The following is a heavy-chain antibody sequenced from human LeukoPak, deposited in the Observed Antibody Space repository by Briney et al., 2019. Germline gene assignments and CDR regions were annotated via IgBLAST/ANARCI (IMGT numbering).Heavy chain of an antibody. Sequence: PGGSLRLSCAASGFTFSIYSMNWVRQAPGKGLECVSYISSSSDTIYYADSVKGRFTLSRDNAKNSLYLQMNSLRDEDTGVYYCARDQSYCAGGSCYGYYYYGLDFWGQGTTVTVSS. D-gene: IGHD2-15*01. CDR2: ISSSSDTI. CDR3: ARDQSYCAGGSCYGYYYYGLDF. CDR1: GFTFSIYS. V-gene: IGHV3-48*02. J-gene: IGHJ6*02.